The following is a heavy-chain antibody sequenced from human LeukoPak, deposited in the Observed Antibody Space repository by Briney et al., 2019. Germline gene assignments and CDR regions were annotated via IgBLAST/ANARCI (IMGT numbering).Heavy chain of an antibody. V-gene: IGHV4-39*01. CDR2: IYYSGST. CDR1: GGSISSSSYY. CDR3: ARPALRSYDAFDI. Sequence: SETLSLTCTVSGGSISSSSYYWGWIRQPPGKGLEWIGSIYYSGSTYYNPSLKSRVTISVDTSKNQFSLKLSSVTAADTAVYYCARPALRSYDAFDIWGQGTMDTVSS. D-gene: IGHD3-3*01. J-gene: IGHJ3*02.